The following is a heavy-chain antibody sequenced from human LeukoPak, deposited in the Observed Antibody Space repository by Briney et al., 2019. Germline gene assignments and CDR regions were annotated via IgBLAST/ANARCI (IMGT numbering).Heavy chain of an antibody. CDR3: ARAHPDILTGYSSAFDI. J-gene: IGHJ3*02. Sequence: GGSLRLSCAASGFTFSSYAMHWVRQAPGKGLEWVAVISYDGSNKYYADSVKGRFTISRDNSKNTLYLQMNSLGAEDTAVYYCARAHPDILTGYSSAFDIWGQGTMVTVSS. CDR2: ISYDGSNK. D-gene: IGHD3-9*01. CDR1: GFTFSSYA. V-gene: IGHV3-30*04.